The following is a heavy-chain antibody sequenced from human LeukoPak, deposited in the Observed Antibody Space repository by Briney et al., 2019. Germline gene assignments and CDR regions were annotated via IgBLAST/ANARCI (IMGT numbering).Heavy chain of an antibody. V-gene: IGHV4-38-2*02. J-gene: IGHJ3*02. D-gene: IGHD3-10*01. CDR1: GYSISSGYF. Sequence: SETLSLTCTVSGYSISSGYFWGWIRQTPGKGLEWIGYLYNSAGTSYNPSLKSRVTMSLDTSKYQFSLKLTSVTAADTAVYYCARASFTLVRGVIMVEAFDIWGQGTMVTVSS. CDR2: LYNSAGT. CDR3: ARASFTLVRGVIMVEAFDI.